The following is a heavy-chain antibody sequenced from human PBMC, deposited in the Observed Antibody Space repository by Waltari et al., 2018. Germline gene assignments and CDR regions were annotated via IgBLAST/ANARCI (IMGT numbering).Heavy chain of an antibody. CDR2: ISSSSSYI. CDR3: ARDWPDLWFGELFSSYYGMDV. V-gene: IGHV3-21*01. J-gene: IGHJ6*02. Sequence: GGGLVKPGGSLRLSCAASGFTFSSYSMNWVRQAPGKGLEWVSSISSSSSYIYYADSVKGRFTISRDNAKNSLYLQMNSLRAEDTAVYYCARDWPDLWFGELFSSYYGMDVWGQGTTVTVSS. D-gene: IGHD3-10*01. CDR1: GFTFSSYS.